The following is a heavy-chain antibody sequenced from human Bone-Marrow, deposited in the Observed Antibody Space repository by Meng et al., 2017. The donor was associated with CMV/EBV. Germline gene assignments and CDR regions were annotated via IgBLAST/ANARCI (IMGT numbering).Heavy chain of an antibody. D-gene: IGHD6-19*01. J-gene: IGHJ3*02. CDR2: ISSSSSYI. Sequence: GESLKISCAASGFTFSSYSMNWVRQAPGKGLEWVSSISSSSSYIYYADSVKGRFTISRDNAKNSLYLQMNSLRAEDTAVYYCARPSSGWMYDAFYIWGQGTMVTVSS. V-gene: IGHV3-21*01. CDR3: ARPSSGWMYDAFYI. CDR1: GFTFSSYS.